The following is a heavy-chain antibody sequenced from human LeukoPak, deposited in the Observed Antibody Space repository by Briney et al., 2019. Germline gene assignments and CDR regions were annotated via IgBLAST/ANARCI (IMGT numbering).Heavy chain of an antibody. V-gene: IGHV4-59*01. Sequence: KPSETLSLTCTVSGGSISTYYWSWTRQPPGKGLEWIGYIYYSGSTNYNPSLKSRVTISVDTSKNQFSLKLSSVTAADTDLYYCARSRGYFDYWGQGTLVTVSS. CDR2: IYYSGST. D-gene: IGHD6-13*01. J-gene: IGHJ4*02. CDR1: GGSISTYY. CDR3: ARSRGYFDY.